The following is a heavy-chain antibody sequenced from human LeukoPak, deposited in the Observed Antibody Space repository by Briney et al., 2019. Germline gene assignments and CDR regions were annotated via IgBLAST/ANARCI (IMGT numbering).Heavy chain of an antibody. V-gene: IGHV4-39*01. CDR3: ARQALWFFGH. D-gene: IGHD2-21*01. Sequence: KPSETLSLTCTVSCGSISSNGNYWAWIRQPPGRGLEWIGSISYGGSTYYSPSLESRVTISVDTSKNQFSLKLSSVTAADTAVYYCARQALWFFGHWGQGTLVTVSS. CDR1: CGSISSNGNY. J-gene: IGHJ4*02. CDR2: ISYGGST.